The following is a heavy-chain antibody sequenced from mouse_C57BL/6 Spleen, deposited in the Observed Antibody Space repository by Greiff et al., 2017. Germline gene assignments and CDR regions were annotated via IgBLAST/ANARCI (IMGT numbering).Heavy chain of an antibody. D-gene: IGHD2-4*01. CDR3: ARADSPYYAVDD. Sequence: QVQLQQPGAELVKPGASVKMSCKASGYTFTSYWITWVKQRPGQGLEWIGDIYPGSGSTNYNEKFKSKATLTVDTSSSTAYMQLSSLTSEDSAVYYCARADSPYYAVDDWGQGTTVTVSS. CDR1: GYTFTSYW. CDR2: IYPGSGST. J-gene: IGHJ4*01. V-gene: IGHV1-55*01.